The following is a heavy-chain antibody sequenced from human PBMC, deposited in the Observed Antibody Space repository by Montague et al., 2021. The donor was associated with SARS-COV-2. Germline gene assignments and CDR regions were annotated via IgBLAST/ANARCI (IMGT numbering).Heavy chain of an antibody. CDR2: IYYTGNT. Sequence: SETLSLTCTVSGGSITNNIDCWAWIRQPPGKGLEWIGSIYYTGNTYYNPSLKSRVTISVVTSKNHFTLKLSSVTAAETAVYYCARLKRYFDSSGSPSAFDFWGQETKVTVSS. V-gene: IGHV4-39*02. J-gene: IGHJ3*01. CDR1: GGSITNNIDC. CDR3: ARLKRYFDSSGSPSAFDF. D-gene: IGHD3-22*01.